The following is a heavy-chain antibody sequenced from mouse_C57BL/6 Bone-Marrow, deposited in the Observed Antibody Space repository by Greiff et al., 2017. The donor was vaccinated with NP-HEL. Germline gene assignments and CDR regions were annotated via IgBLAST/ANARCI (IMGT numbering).Heavy chain of an antibody. CDR3: ARNGWLLRFAY. J-gene: IGHJ3*01. CDR2: INPYNGGT. V-gene: IGHV1-19*01. CDR1: GYTFTDYY. D-gene: IGHD2-3*01. Sequence: EVQLQQSGPVLVKPGASVKMSCKASGYTFTDYYMNWVEQSHGKSLEWIGVINPYNGGTSSNQKFKGKATLTVDKSSSTAYMELNSLTSEDSAVYYCARNGWLLRFAYWGQGTLVTVSA.